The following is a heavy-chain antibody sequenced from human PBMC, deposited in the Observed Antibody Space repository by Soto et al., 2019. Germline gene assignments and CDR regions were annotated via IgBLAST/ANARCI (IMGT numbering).Heavy chain of an antibody. CDR2: IYYSGST. D-gene: IGHD3-22*01. J-gene: IGHJ4*02. Sequence: TSETLSLTCTVSGGSISSGDYYWRWIRQPPGKGLEWIGYIYYSGSTYYNPSLKSRVTISVDTSKNQFSLKLSSVTAADTAVYYCDRGSYYYDSSGYHHYWGQGTLVTVSS. V-gene: IGHV4-30-4*01. CDR3: DRGSYYYDSSGYHHY. CDR1: GGSISSGDYY.